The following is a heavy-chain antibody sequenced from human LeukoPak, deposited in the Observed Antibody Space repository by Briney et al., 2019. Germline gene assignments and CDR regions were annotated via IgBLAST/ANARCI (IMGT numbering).Heavy chain of an antibody. Sequence: ASVKVSCKASGYTFTSYYMHWVRQAPGQGLEWMGIINPSGGSTSYAQKFQGRVTMTRDTSTSTVYMELSSLRSEDTAVYYCAREGSYYDSSGYLGTGFDYWGQGTLVTVSS. CDR2: INPSGGST. V-gene: IGHV1-46*01. CDR3: AREGSYYDSSGYLGTGFDY. CDR1: GYTFTSYY. J-gene: IGHJ4*02. D-gene: IGHD3-22*01.